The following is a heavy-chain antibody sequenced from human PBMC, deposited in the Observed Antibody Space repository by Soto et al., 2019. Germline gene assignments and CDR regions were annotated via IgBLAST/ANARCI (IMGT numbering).Heavy chain of an antibody. D-gene: IGHD2-21*01. V-gene: IGHV4-59*01. CDR1: RETSTSYY. CDR2: IHNSGTS. J-gene: IGHJ5*02. Sequence: SGTRALTCTLSRETSTSYYWGWRLQAPGKSLEWIGHIHNSGTSTHSPSLNGRVTISIDMSKKQFSLKLTSLTAADTAVHYCARDCSDSVGSSGFAPWSYGPVAAVS. CDR3: ARDCSDSVGSSGFAP.